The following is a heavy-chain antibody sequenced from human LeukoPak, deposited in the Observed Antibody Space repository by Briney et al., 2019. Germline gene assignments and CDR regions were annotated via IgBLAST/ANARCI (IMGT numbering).Heavy chain of an antibody. V-gene: IGHV3-30*18. Sequence: GRSLRLSCAASGFTFSSYGMHWVRQAPGKGLEWVAVISYDGSNKYYADSVKGRFTISRDNSKNTLYLQMNSLRAEDTAVYYCAKERTYSSGWYPLPRFDPWGQGTLVTASS. CDR1: GFTFSSYG. J-gene: IGHJ5*02. D-gene: IGHD6-19*01. CDR3: AKERTYSSGWYPLPRFDP. CDR2: ISYDGSNK.